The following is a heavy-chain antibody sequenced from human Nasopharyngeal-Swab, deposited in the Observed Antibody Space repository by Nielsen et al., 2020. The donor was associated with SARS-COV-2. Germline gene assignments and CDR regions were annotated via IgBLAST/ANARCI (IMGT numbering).Heavy chain of an antibody. CDR2: IDPTDSYT. V-gene: IGHV5-10-1*01. Sequence: KVSCKGSGYSFTSYWISWVRQMPGKGLEWMGRIDPTDSYTNYSPSFQGHVTISADKSISTAYLQWSSLKASDTAMYYCARHQSGGSSSSRWFDPWGQGTLVTVPS. J-gene: IGHJ5*02. CDR3: ARHQSGGSSSSRWFDP. D-gene: IGHD6-6*01. CDR1: GYSFTSYW.